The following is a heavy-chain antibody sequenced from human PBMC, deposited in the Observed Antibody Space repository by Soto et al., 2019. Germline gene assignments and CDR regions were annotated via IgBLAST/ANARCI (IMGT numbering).Heavy chain of an antibody. Sequence: QVQLVQSGAEVKKPGSSVKVSCKASGGTFSSYTISWVRQAPGQGLEWMGRIIPILGIANYAQKFQGRVTITAYKTTSTAYMELSSLRSEDTAVYYCAREGRPYGMDVWGQGPTGTVSS. CDR1: GGTFSSYT. D-gene: IGHD2-15*01. CDR2: IIPILGIA. CDR3: AREGRPYGMDV. J-gene: IGHJ6*02. V-gene: IGHV1-69*08.